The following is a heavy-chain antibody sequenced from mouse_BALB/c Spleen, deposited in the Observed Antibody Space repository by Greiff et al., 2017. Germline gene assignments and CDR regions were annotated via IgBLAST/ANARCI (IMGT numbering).Heavy chain of an antibody. D-gene: IGHD1-1*01. CDR2: IYPGNSDT. CDR1: GYTFTSYW. CDR3: AREYYYGSSPDY. J-gene: IGHJ2*01. V-gene: IGHV1-5*01. Sequence: EVQLQQSGTVLARPGASVKMSCKASGYTFTSYWMHWVKQRPGQGLEWIGAIYPGNSDTSYNQKFKGKAKLTAVTSTSTAYMELSSLTNEDSAVYYCAREYYYGSSPDYWGQGTTLTVSS.